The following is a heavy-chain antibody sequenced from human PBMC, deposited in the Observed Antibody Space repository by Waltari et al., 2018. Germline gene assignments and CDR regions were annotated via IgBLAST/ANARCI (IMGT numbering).Heavy chain of an antibody. Sequence: EVQLVESGGGLVKPGGSLRLSCAASGFTFSSYSMNWVRQAPGKGLEWVSSISSSSSYIYYADSVKGRFTISRDNAKNSLYLQMNSLRAEDMAVYYCARSMMVRGVIEKDYYYYGMDVWGQGTTVTVSS. D-gene: IGHD3-10*01. CDR3: ARSMMVRGVIEKDYYYYGMDV. J-gene: IGHJ6*02. CDR1: GFTFSSYS. CDR2: ISSSSSYI. V-gene: IGHV3-21*01.